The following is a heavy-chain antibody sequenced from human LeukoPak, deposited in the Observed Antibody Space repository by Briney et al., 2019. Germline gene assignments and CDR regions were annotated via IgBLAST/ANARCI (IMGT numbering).Heavy chain of an antibody. J-gene: IGHJ6*02. CDR2: ISGSGGST. V-gene: IGHV3-23*01. CDR3: AKAVVRGVIIDYYCYGMDV. D-gene: IGHD3-10*01. Sequence: QPGGSLRLSCAASGFTFSSYAMSWVRQAPGKGLEWVSAISGSGGSTYYADSVKGRFTISRDNSKNTLYLQMNSLRAEDTAVYYCAKAVVRGVIIDYYCYGMDVWGQGTTVTVSS. CDR1: GFTFSSYA.